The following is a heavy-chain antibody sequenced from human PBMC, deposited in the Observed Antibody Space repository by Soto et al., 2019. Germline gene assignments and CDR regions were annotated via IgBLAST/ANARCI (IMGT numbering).Heavy chain of an antibody. D-gene: IGHD3-16*01. CDR3: ARTVGAAYYFDF. CDR1: GDSMSKYY. Sequence: QVQLQESGPGLVKPSETLSLTCNVSGDSMSKYYCSWVRKPAGKGLEWIGRIWTSGSTNYNPSLKSLVVMSIDTSHKPFPLDLMAVTAADTAVYYCARTVGAAYYFDFWGQGVLVTV. V-gene: IGHV4-4*07. CDR2: IWTSGST. J-gene: IGHJ4*02.